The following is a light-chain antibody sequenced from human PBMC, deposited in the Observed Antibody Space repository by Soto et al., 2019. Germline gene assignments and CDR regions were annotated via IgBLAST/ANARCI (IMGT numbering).Light chain of an antibody. CDR3: QQYGGSPWT. Sequence: EIELTQSPGTLSLSPGERATLSCRASQTVSGSQLAWYQQRPGQPPRLLIFDASRRATGIPDRFSGSGSGTDFSLTISRLEPEDFAVYYCQQYGGSPWTFGQGTRWIS. CDR2: DAS. CDR1: QTVSGSQ. V-gene: IGKV3-20*01. J-gene: IGKJ1*01.